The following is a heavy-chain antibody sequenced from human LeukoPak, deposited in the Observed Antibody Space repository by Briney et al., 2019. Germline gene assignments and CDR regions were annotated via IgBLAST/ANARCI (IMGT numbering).Heavy chain of an antibody. Sequence: ASVKVSCKASGGTFSSYAISWVRQAPGQGLEWMGGIIPIFGTANYAQKFQGRVTITTDESTSTAYMELSSLGSEDTAVYYCAGSPSDSSGFDFDYWGQGTLVTVSS. CDR2: IIPIFGTA. J-gene: IGHJ4*02. CDR3: AGSPSDSSGFDFDY. D-gene: IGHD3-22*01. CDR1: GGTFSSYA. V-gene: IGHV1-69*05.